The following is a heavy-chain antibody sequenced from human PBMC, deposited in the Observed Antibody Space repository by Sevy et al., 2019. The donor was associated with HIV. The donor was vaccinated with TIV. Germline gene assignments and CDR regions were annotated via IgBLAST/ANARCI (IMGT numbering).Heavy chain of an antibody. V-gene: IGHV3-7*03. CDR1: GFTFDMYW. J-gene: IGHJ4*02. CDR3: ARRYFDL. CDR2: IRQEGNEI. Sequence: GGSLRLSCNASGFTFDMYWMQWVRQAPGKGLEGGANIRQEGNEIYYAASVRGRFTISRDNAKGSLYLQMNNLRVEDTATYYCARRYFDLWGQGTLVTVSS.